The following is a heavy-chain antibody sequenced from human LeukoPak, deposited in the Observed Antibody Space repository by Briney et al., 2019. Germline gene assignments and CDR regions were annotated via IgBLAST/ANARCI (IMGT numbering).Heavy chain of an antibody. CDR2: IRYDGSNK. D-gene: IGHD2-15*01. J-gene: IGHJ3*02. CDR1: GFTFNTYG. CDR3: AKDGGSDPDAFDI. V-gene: IGHV3-30*02. Sequence: PGGSLRLSCAASGFTFNTYGMHWVRQAPGKGLEWVAFIRYDGSNKYYADSVKGRFTISRDNTKNTLYLQMNSPRAEDTAVYYCAKDGGSDPDAFDIWGQGTMVTVSS.